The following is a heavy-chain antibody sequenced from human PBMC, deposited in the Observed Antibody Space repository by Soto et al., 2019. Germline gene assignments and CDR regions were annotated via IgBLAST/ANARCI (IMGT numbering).Heavy chain of an antibody. D-gene: IGHD6-6*01. Sequence: GGSLRLSSAASGFTFSSYSMNWVRQAPGKGLEWVSYISSSSSTIYYADSVKGRFTISRDNAKNSLYLQMNSLRDEDTAVYYCARDLASSATSYYYYGMDVWGQGTTVTVSS. J-gene: IGHJ6*02. CDR2: ISSSSSTI. V-gene: IGHV3-48*02. CDR3: ARDLASSATSYYYYGMDV. CDR1: GFTFSSYS.